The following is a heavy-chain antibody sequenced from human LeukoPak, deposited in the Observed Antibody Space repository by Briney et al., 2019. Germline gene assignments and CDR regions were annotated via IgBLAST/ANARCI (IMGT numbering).Heavy chain of an antibody. CDR1: GFTFSSYA. CDR3: ARVAAEYSYGPGY. Sequence: PGGSLRLSCAASGFTFSSYAMSWVRQAPGKGLEWVAVISYDGSNKYYADSVKGRFTISRDNSKNTLYLQMNSLRAEDTAVYYCARVAAEYSYGPGYWGQGTLVTVSS. D-gene: IGHD5-18*01. J-gene: IGHJ4*02. CDR2: ISYDGSNK. V-gene: IGHV3-30*01.